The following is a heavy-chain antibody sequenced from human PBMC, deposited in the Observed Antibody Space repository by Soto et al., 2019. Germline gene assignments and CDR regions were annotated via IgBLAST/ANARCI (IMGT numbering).Heavy chain of an antibody. D-gene: IGHD2-2*01. CDR3: AQETDRRYYSAYHLDY. V-gene: IGHV3-30*18. CDR1: GFTFSSYG. Sequence: QTGGSLRLSCVASGFTFSSYGMHWVRQAPGKGLEWVALISYDGSQKYFGVSVKGRFTISRDNSKNTLYLEMNSLRGDDTALYYCAQETDRRYYSAYHLDYWGQGTQVTVSS. J-gene: IGHJ4*02. CDR2: ISYDGSQK.